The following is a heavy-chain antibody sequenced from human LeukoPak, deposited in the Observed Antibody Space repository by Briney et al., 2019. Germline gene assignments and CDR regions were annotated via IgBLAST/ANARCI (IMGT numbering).Heavy chain of an antibody. CDR1: GFTFSSYT. D-gene: IGHD6-13*01. J-gene: IGHJ4*02. V-gene: IGHV3-7*03. CDR3: ARDWYSSTWYDRAHGPNFDY. CDR2: IKQEGSEK. Sequence: PGGSLRLSCAASGFTFSSYTMSWVRQAPGKGLEWVANIKQEGSEKYYVDSVKGRFTISRDNAKNSLYLQMTSLRAEDTAIYYCARDWYSSTWYDRAHGPNFDYWGQGTLVTVSS.